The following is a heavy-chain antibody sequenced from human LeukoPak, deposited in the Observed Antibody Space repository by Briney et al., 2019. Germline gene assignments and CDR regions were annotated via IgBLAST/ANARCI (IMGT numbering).Heavy chain of an antibody. Sequence: GGSPRLSCVASGITFSDYWMSWVRQAPGKGLEWVGRIKSKGDGETIDYNTPVKGRFSNSRDDSKNTLYLQMNSLKDEDTAMYYCTVRSSIWSQGTLVTVSS. CDR2: IKSKGDGETI. D-gene: IGHD3-3*02. J-gene: IGHJ4*02. CDR1: GITFSDYW. CDR3: TVRSSI. V-gene: IGHV3-15*01.